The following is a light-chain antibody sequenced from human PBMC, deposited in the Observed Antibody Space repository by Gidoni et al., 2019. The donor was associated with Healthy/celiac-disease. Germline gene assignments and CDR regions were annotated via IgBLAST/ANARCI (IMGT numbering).Light chain of an antibody. CDR2: AAS. CDR1: QSISSY. J-gene: IGKJ4*01. V-gene: IGKV1-39*01. Sequence: IQMTQSPSSLSASVGDRVTITCRESQSISSYLHWYQQKPGKAPKLLIYAASSLQSGVPSRFSGSGSGTDFTLTISSLQPEDFATYYCQQSYSTPLFTFXGXTKVEIK. CDR3: QQSYSTPLFT.